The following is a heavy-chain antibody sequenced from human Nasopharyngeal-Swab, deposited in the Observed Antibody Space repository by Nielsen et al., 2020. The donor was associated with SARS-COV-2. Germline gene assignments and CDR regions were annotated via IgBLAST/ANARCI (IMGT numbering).Heavy chain of an antibody. Sequence: SETLSLTCTVSGGSISSYYWSWIRQPAGKGLEWIGRIYTSGSTNYNPSLRSRVTMSVDTSKNQFSLKLSSVTAADTAVYYCARSVGLRFLEWLSQHFDYWGQGTLVTVSS. V-gene: IGHV4-4*07. J-gene: IGHJ4*02. CDR1: GGSISSYY. CDR2: IYTSGST. CDR3: ARSVGLRFLEWLSQHFDY. D-gene: IGHD3-3*01.